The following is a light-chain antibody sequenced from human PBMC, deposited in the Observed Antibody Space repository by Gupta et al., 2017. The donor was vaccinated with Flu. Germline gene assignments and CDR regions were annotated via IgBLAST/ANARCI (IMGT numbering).Light chain of an antibody. J-gene: IGLJ3*02. CDR2: EVS. CDR1: SSDVGTYNY. CDR3: NSYTGTNNFWV. V-gene: IGLV2-8*01. Sequence: QSALTQPPPASGSPGQSVTISCTGTSSDVGTYNYVSWYQQHPGKAPKLMIYEVSKRPSGVPDRFSGSKSGNTASLTVSGLQAEDEADYYCNSYTGTNNFWVFGGGTKLTVL.